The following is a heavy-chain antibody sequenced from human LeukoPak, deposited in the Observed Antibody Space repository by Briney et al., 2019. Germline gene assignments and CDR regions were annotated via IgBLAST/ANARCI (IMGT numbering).Heavy chain of an antibody. V-gene: IGHV3-43*02. CDR2: ISGDGGST. Sequence: GGSLRLSCAASGFTFDDYAMLWVRQAPGKGLEWVSLISGDGGSTYYADSVKGRFTISRDNSKNSLYLQMNSLRTEDTALYYCAKSSSAVTSDAFDIWGQGTMVTVSS. D-gene: IGHD5-18*01. CDR3: AKSSSAVTSDAFDI. J-gene: IGHJ3*02. CDR1: GFTFDDYA.